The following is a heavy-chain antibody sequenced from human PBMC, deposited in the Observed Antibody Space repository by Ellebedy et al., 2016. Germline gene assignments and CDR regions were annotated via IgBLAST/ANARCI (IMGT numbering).Heavy chain of an antibody. CDR2: IYSGGST. D-gene: IGHD1-26*01. J-gene: IGHJ3*02. Sequence: GGSLRLSCSASGLNVGTSYMSWVRQAPGRGLEWVSAIYSGGSTYYADSVKGRFTISRDRSKNTLFLHMTSPRADDTAVYYCTGVQWDSTEGAGPPFDIWGQGTMVTVSS. V-gene: IGHV3-53*01. CDR3: TGVQWDSTEGAGPPFDI. CDR1: GLNVGTSY.